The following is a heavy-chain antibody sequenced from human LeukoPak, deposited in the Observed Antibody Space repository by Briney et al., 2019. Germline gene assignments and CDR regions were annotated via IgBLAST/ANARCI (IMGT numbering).Heavy chain of an antibody. D-gene: IGHD3/OR15-3a*01. CDR2: IYYSGST. CDR1: GGSISSSSYY. Sequence: SETLSLTCTVSGGSISSSSYYWGWIRQPPGKGLEWIGSIYYSGSTYYNPSLKSRVTISVDTSKNQFSLKLSSVTAADTAVYYCARLEAEGLVITHWGQGTLVTVSS. J-gene: IGHJ4*02. CDR3: ARLEAEGLVITH. V-gene: IGHV4-39*01.